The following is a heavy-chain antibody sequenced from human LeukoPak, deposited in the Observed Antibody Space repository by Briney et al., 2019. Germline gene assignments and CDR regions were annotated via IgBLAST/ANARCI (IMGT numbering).Heavy chain of an antibody. CDR2: IYYSGST. Sequence: SETLSLTCTVSGGSISSSSYYWGWIRQPPGKGLEWIGSIYYSGSTYYNPSLKSRVTISVDTSKNQFSLKLSSVTAADTAVYYCARDFPYCSGGSCSYYFDYWGQGTLVTVSS. V-gene: IGHV4-39*07. J-gene: IGHJ4*02. CDR3: ARDFPYCSGGSCSYYFDY. CDR1: GGSISSSSYY. D-gene: IGHD2-15*01.